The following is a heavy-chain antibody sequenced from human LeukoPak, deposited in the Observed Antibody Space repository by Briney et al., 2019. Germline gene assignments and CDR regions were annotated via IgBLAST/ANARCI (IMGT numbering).Heavy chain of an antibody. V-gene: IGHV3-23*01. Sequence: PGGSLTLSCAASGFTFSSYAMSWVRQAPGKGLEWVSAISGSGENTNYADSVKGRFTMSRDNSRNMPYLQMNSLRDEDTAKYYCAKTVSGSYSYQGGDYWGQGTLVTVSS. CDR2: ISGSGENT. J-gene: IGHJ4*02. D-gene: IGHD3-16*02. CDR3: AKTVSGSYSYQGGDY. CDR1: GFTFSSYA.